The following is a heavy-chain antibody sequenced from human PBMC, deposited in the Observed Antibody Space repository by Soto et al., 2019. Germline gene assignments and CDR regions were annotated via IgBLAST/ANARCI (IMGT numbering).Heavy chain of an antibody. J-gene: IGHJ4*02. CDR3: ARDGAVLMYSSGWYYD. Sequence: QVQLVQSGAEVKKPGSSVKVSCKASGGTFSSYAISWVRQAPGQGLEWMGGIIPIFGTANYAQKFQGRVTITADESTSTAYMVLSSLRSEDTAVYYCARDGAVLMYSSGWYYDWGQGTLVTVSS. CDR1: GGTFSSYA. CDR2: IIPIFGTA. D-gene: IGHD6-19*01. V-gene: IGHV1-69*01.